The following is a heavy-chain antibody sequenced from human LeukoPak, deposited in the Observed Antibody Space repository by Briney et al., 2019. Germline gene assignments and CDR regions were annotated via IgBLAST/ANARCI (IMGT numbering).Heavy chain of an antibody. D-gene: IGHD2-21*02. CDR2: INPSGGST. CDR1: GYTFTSYY. J-gene: IGHJ4*02. CDR3: ARGCDGGDCYPGLDY. V-gene: IGHV1-46*01. Sequence: ASVKVSCKASGYTFTSYYMHWVRQAPGQGLEWMGIINPSGGSTSYAQKFQGGVTMTRDTSTSTVYMELSSLRSEDTAVYYCARGCDGGDCYPGLDYWGQGTLVTVSS.